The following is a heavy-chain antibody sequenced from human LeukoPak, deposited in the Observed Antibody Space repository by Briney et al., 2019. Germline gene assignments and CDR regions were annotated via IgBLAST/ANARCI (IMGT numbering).Heavy chain of an antibody. D-gene: IGHD3-22*01. V-gene: IGHV4-59*08. Sequence: SETLSLTCTVSGDSISSYYWSWIRQPPGKGLEWIGYIYYSGSTNYNPSLKSRVTISVDTSKNQFSLKLSSVTAADTAVYYCARLYYDSSLYPNWFAPWAREPLVTVSS. J-gene: IGHJ5*02. CDR2: IYYSGST. CDR1: GDSISSYY. CDR3: ARLYYDSSLYPNWFAP.